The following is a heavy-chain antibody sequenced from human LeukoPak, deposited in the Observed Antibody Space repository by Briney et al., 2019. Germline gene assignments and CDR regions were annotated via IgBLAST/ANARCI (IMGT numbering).Heavy chain of an antibody. V-gene: IGHV1-2*02. CDR1: GYTFTGYY. D-gene: IGHD3-10*01. CDR2: INPNSGGT. Sequence: ASVKVSCKASGYTFTGYYMHWVRQAPGQGLEWMGWINPNSGGTNYAQKFQGRVTMTRDTSISTAYMELSRLRSDDTAVYYCAREDGRFGELYYSWFDPWGQGTLVTVSS. CDR3: AREDGRFGELYYSWFDP. J-gene: IGHJ5*02.